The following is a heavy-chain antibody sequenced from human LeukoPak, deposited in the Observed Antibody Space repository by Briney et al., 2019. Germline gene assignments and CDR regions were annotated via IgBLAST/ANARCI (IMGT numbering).Heavy chain of an antibody. Sequence: GASVKVSCKASGYTFTSYGITWVRQAPGQGLEWMGWISAYNGSTDYAQKLQGRVTMTTDTSTTTAYMELRSLRSDDTAVYYCARAVEQGYSYGLYFDYWGQGTLVTVSS. V-gene: IGHV1-18*01. J-gene: IGHJ4*02. CDR1: GYTFTSYG. CDR3: ARAVEQGYSYGLYFDY. D-gene: IGHD5-18*01. CDR2: ISAYNGST.